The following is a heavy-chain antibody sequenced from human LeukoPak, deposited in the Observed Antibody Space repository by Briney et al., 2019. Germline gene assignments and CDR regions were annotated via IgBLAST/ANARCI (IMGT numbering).Heavy chain of an antibody. D-gene: IGHD2-8*01. CDR3: ARQGVGAFDI. CDR2: IYYSGST. J-gene: IGHJ3*02. Sequence: SETLSLTCTVSGGPISSYYWSWIRQPPGKGLEWIGYIYYSGSTNYNPSLKSRVTISVDTSKNQFSLKLSSVTAADTAVYYCARQGVGAFDIWGQGTMVTVSS. CDR1: GGPISSYY. V-gene: IGHV4-59*08.